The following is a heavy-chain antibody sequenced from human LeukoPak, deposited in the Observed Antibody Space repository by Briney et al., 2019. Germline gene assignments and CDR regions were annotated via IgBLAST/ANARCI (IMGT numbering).Heavy chain of an antibody. CDR2: IYYSGST. V-gene: IGHV4-31*03. J-gene: IGHJ4*02. CDR1: GDSISGGYY. CDR3: ARAKTHYYDNSAYVSAFDY. D-gene: IGHD3-22*01. Sequence: SETLSLICTVSGDSISGGYYWSWIRQHPGKGLEWIGYIYYSGSTYYNPSLKSRVTISVDTSKNQFSLKLSSVTAADTAVYYCARAKTHYYDNSAYVSAFDYWGQGTLVTVSS.